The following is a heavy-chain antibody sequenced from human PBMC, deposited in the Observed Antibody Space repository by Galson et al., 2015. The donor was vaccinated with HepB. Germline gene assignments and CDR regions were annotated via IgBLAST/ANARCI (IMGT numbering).Heavy chain of an antibody. V-gene: IGHV3-53*01. CDR2: IYSSDTT. CDR3: ARAVVMVTFGGVIVNHAFDI. D-gene: IGHD3-16*02. J-gene: IGHJ3*02. Sequence: SLRLSCAASGITDTNNYMSWVRQAPGKGLEWVSVIYSSDTTYYADSVKGRFILSRDNSKNTLFLHMNSLRADDTAVYFCARAVVMVTFGGVIVNHAFDIWGQGTVVTVSS. CDR1: GITDTNNY.